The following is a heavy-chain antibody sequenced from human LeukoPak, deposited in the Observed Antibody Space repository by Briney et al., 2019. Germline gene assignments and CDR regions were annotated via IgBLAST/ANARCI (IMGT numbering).Heavy chain of an antibody. Sequence: PGGSLRLSCAPSGFIFSNYWMSWVRQAPGKGLEWVASIKEDGSDKYYVDSVKGRFTISRDKAKNTLYLQMDRLRVEDTALYYCARDGDMSAYEIWGQGTWVAVSS. J-gene: IGHJ3*02. D-gene: IGHD2-15*01. V-gene: IGHV3-7*01. CDR3: ARDGDMSAYEI. CDR2: IKEDGSDK. CDR1: GFIFSNYW.